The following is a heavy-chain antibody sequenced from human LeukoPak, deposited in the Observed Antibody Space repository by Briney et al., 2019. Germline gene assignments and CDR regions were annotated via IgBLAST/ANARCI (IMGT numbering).Heavy chain of an antibody. J-gene: IGHJ6*03. CDR2: INPTGGST. CDR1: GYIFTSYF. Sequence: ASVKVSCKASGYIFTSYFMHWVRQAPGQGLEWMGIINPTGGSTTYAQKFQGRVTMTRDMSTSTVYMELRSLRSEDTALYYCARDVSSGPLYYYYYMDVWGKGTTVTISS. D-gene: IGHD3-22*01. CDR3: ARDVSSGPLYYYYYMDV. V-gene: IGHV1-46*01.